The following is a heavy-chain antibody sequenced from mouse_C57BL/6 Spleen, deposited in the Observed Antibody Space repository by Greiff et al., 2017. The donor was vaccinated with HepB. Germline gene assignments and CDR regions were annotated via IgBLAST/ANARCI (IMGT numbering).Heavy chain of an antibody. Sequence: VQLQQSGAELVKPGASVKISCKASGYAFSSYWMNWVKQRPGKGLEWIGQIYPGDGDTNYNGKFKSKATLTADKSSSTAYMQLSSLTSEDSAVYFCARRGSNASWFAYWGQGTLVTVAA. CDR3: ARRGSNASWFAY. D-gene: IGHD2-5*01. CDR1: GYAFSSYW. CDR2: IYPGDGDT. V-gene: IGHV1-80*01. J-gene: IGHJ3*01.